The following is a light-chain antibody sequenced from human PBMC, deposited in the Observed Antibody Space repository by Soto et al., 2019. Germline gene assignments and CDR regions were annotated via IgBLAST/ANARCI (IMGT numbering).Light chain of an antibody. Sequence: DIRSCSASQSVASLHLAWYQQKPGQAPRLLIFGASSRATGIPDKFSGSGYGTEFDLSIRRLHSDCSVVSFCEPHCRAAWTVGQGTKVDIK. V-gene: IGKV3-20*01. J-gene: IGKJ1*01. CDR1: QSVASLH. CDR2: GAS. CDR3: EPHCRAAWT.